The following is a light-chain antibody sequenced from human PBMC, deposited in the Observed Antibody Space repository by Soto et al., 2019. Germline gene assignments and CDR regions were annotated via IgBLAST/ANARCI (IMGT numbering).Light chain of an antibody. J-gene: IGLJ1*01. CDR1: TSDIHDFNS. CDR2: DVN. Sequence: QSVLTQPASVSGSPGQSITISCSGPTSDIHDFNSISWYRHHPGKAPRLIVYDVNKRPSGISPRFSGSKSGLTASLTISGPQGEDEADYFCTSYTAKNTLVFGTGTKVTVL. V-gene: IGLV2-14*01. CDR3: TSYTAKNTLV.